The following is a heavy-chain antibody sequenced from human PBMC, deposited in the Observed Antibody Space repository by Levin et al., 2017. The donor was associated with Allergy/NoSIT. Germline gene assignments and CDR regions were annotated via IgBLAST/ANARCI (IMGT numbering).Heavy chain of an antibody. CDR1: GGSFSGYY. CDR2: INHSGST. Sequence: PSETLSLTCAVYGGSFSGYYWSWIRQPPGKGLEWIGEINHSGSTNYNPSLKSRVTISVDTSKNQFSLKLSSVTAADTAVYYCARGWAGTPIHLRRSGVVGVSLPYYYYGMDVWGQGTTVTVSS. V-gene: IGHV4-34*01. J-gene: IGHJ6*02. D-gene: IGHD2-15*01. CDR3: ARGWAGTPIHLRRSGVVGVSLPYYYYGMDV.